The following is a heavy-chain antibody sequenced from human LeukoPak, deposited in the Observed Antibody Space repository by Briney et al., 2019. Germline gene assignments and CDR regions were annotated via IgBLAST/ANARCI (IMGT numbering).Heavy chain of an antibody. CDR1: GFTFSSYG. D-gene: IGHD3-22*01. J-gene: IGHJ2*01. CDR3: AKEGDYYDSSGYYHWYFDL. CDR2: IRYDGSNK. Sequence: GGSLRLSCAASGFTFSSYGIHWVRQAPGKGLEWVAFIRYDGSNKYYADSVKGRFTISRDNSKNTLYLQMNSLRAEDTAVYYCAKEGDYYDSSGYYHWYFDLWGRGTLVTVSS. V-gene: IGHV3-30*02.